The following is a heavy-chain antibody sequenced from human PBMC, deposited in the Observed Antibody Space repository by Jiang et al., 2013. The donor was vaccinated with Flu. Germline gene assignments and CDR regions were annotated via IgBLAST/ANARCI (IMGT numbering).Heavy chain of an antibody. CDR3: AKDLGQAGTTANGEETGLLFDY. CDR1: GFTFSSYA. D-gene: IGHD6-19*01. J-gene: IGHJ4*02. V-gene: IGHV3-23*04. Sequence: VQLVESGGGLVQPGGSLRLSCAASGFTFSSYAMSWVRQAPGKGLEWVSAISGSGGSTYYADSVKGRFTISRDNSKNTLYLQMNSLRAEDTAVYYCAKDLGQAGTTANGEETGLLFDYWGQGTLVTVSS. CDR2: ISGSGGST.